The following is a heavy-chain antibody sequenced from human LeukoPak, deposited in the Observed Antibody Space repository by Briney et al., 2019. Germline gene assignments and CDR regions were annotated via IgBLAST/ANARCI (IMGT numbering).Heavy chain of an antibody. CDR1: GFTFSSYW. CDR2: INNNGSRT. J-gene: IGHJ4*02. Sequence: PGGSLRLSCAASGFTFSSYWMHWVRQAPGKGLVWVSRINNNGSRTSYADSMKGRFTISRDNAKNTLYLQMNSLRAEDTAVYYCARDSDWVLYDYWGQGTLVTVSS. CDR3: ARDSDWVLYDY. D-gene: IGHD3/OR15-3a*01. V-gene: IGHV3-74*01.